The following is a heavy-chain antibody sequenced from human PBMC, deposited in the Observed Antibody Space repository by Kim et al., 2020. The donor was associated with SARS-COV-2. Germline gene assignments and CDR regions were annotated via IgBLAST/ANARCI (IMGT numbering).Heavy chain of an antibody. CDR3: AKIGRTSTSGYYSHFDS. J-gene: IGHJ4*02. D-gene: IGHD3-22*01. V-gene: IGHV3-43D*03. Sequence: VKGRFTVSRDNSKNSLYLQMNSLRSEDTALYYCAKIGRTSTSGYYSHFDSWGQGTLVTVSS.